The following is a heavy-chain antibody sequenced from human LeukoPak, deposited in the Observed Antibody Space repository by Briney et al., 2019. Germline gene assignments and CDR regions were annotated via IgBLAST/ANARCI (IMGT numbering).Heavy chain of an antibody. D-gene: IGHD3-10*01. Sequence: GGSLRLSCAASGFTFSSYSMNWVRQAPGKGLEWVSSISSSSSYICYADSVKGRFTISRDNAKNSLYLQMNSLRAEDTAVYYCARETEYNWFDPWGQGTLVTVSS. CDR1: GFTFSSYS. J-gene: IGHJ5*02. CDR3: ARETEYNWFDP. V-gene: IGHV3-21*01. CDR2: ISSSSSYI.